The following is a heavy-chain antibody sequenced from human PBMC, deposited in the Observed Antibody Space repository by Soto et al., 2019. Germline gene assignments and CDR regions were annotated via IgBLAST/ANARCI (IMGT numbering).Heavy chain of an antibody. J-gene: IGHJ5*02. D-gene: IGHD2-15*01. Sequence: QVQLVQSGAEVKKPGSSVKVSCKASGGTFSSYAISWVRQAPGQGLEWMGGIIPIFGTANYAQKFQGRVTITADESTSTAYMELSSLRSEDTAVYYCAREVSDYCSGGSCYLSFRWLDPWGQGTLVTVSS. CDR3: AREVSDYCSGGSCYLSFRWLDP. V-gene: IGHV1-69*01. CDR2: IIPIFGTA. CDR1: GGTFSSYA.